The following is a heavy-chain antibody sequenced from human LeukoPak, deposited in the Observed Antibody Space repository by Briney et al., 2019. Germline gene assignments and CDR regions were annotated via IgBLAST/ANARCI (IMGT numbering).Heavy chain of an antibody. V-gene: IGHV1-18*01. D-gene: IGHD4-17*01. J-gene: IGHJ4*02. CDR1: GYTFTSYG. CDR2: ISAYNGNT. Sequence: ASVKVSCKASGYTFTSYGISWVRQAPGQGLEWMGWISAYNGNTNYAQKLQGRVTMTTDTSTSTAYMELRSLRSDDTAVYYCARVGAPHDYGDYGGLDYWGQGTLVTVSS. CDR3: ARVGAPHDYGDYGGLDY.